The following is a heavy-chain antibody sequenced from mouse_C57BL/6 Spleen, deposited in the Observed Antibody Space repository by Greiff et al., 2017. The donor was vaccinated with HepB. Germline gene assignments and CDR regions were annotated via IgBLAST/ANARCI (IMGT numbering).Heavy chain of an antibody. CDR3: ARSGGYGSGAGYFDV. CDR1: GFTFTDYY. J-gene: IGHJ1*03. CDR2: IRNKANGYTT. Sequence: EVQLVESGGGLVQPGGSLSLSCAASGFTFTDYYMSWVRQPPGKALEWLGFIRNKANGYTTEYSASVKGRFTISRDNSQSILYLQMNALRAEDSATYYCARSGGYGSGAGYFDVWGTGTTVTVSS. D-gene: IGHD1-1*01. V-gene: IGHV7-3*01.